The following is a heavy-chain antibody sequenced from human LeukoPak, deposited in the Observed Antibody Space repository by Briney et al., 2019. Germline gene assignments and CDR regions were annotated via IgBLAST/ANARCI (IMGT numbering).Heavy chain of an antibody. Sequence: GGSLRLSCAASGFTFTDYYMSWIRQAPGKGLDWVSYISSSVSPISYAGSVRGRFTISRDNAKNSLYLQMNSLRVEDTAVYYCARADCSSTRCYEFDYWGQGTLVIVSS. D-gene: IGHD2-2*01. CDR2: ISSSVSPI. J-gene: IGHJ4*02. CDR1: GFTFTDYY. CDR3: ARADCSSTRCYEFDY. V-gene: IGHV3-11*04.